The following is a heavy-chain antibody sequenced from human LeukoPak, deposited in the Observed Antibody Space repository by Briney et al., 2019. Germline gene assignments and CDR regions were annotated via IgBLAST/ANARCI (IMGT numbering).Heavy chain of an antibody. CDR3: ARALFSITILGVVIKGGEDAFDI. J-gene: IGHJ3*02. V-gene: IGHV1-46*01. CDR2: INPSGGST. CDR1: GYTFTSYY. Sequence: GASVKVSCKASGYTFTSYYMHWVRRAPGQGLEWMGIINPSGGSTSYAQKFQGRVTMTRDTSTSTVYMELSSLRSEDTAVYYCARALFSITILGVVIKGGEDAFDIWGQGTMVTVSS. D-gene: IGHD3-3*01.